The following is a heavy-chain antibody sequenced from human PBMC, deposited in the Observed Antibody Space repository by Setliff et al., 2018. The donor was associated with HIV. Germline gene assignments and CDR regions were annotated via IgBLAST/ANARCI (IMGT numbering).Heavy chain of an antibody. Sequence: GASVKVSCKASGYTFTGYYLHWVRQAPGQGLEWMGRISTYNGNANYAQKFQGRVTMTTHTSTTTAHMELRSLRSDDTAVYYCARESRKYYDSWRSYYRGVDYYYYMDVWGKGTTVTVSS. CDR3: ARESRKYYDSWRSYYRGVDYYYYMDV. D-gene: IGHD3-3*01. J-gene: IGHJ6*03. CDR2: ISTYNGNA. CDR1: GYTFTGYY. V-gene: IGHV1-18*01.